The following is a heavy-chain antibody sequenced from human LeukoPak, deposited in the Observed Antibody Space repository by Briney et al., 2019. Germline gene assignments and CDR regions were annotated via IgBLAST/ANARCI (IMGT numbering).Heavy chain of an antibody. V-gene: IGHV3-43*02. CDR2: ISGDGGST. CDR3: AKDRFFRAFDI. CDR1: GFTSDDYA. J-gene: IGHJ3*02. Sequence: QPGGSLRLSRAAPGFTSDDYAMHWVRQAPGKGLEWVSLISGDGGSTYYADSVKGRFTISRDNSKNSLYLQMNSLRTEDTALYYCAKDRFFRAFDIWGQGTMVTVSS. D-gene: IGHD3-3*01.